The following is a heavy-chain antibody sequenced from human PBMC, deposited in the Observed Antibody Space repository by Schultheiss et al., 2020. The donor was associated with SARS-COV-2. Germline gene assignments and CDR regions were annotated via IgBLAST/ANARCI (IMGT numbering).Heavy chain of an antibody. Sequence: SQTLSLTCAVYGGSFSGYYRNWIRQPPGKGLEWIGEINHSGSTNYNPSLKSRVTISADTSKNQFSLQLSSVTAADTAVYYCATSPYSDYYFDYWGQGTLVTVSS. J-gene: IGHJ4*02. CDR3: ATSPYSDYYFDY. D-gene: IGHD6-13*01. V-gene: IGHV4-34*01. CDR1: GGSFSGYY. CDR2: INHSGST.